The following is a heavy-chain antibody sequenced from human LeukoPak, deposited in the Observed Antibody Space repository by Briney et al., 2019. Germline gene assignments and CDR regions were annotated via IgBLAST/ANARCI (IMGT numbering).Heavy chain of an antibody. CDR2: IYYSGST. J-gene: IGHJ6*03. CDR1: GGSINSYY. V-gene: IGHV4-59*01. D-gene: IGHD3-10*01. CDR3: ARGAYGSGIRAYYYYYMDV. Sequence: SETLSLTCTVSGGSINSYYWSWVRQPPGKGLEWIGSIYYSGSTNYNHSLKSRVTISVDTSKNQFSLNLNSVTAADTAAYYCARGAYGSGIRAYYYYYMDVWGKGTTVTVSS.